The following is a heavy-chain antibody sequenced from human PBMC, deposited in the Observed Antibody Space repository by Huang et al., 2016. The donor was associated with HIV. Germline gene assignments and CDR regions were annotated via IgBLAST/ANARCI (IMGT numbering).Heavy chain of an antibody. CDR1: GFSFTNYW. J-gene: IGHJ4*02. V-gene: IGHV5-51*03. Sequence: EVQLVQSGAEVKKPGESMKISCKGSGFSFTNYWIGWVRQRPGKGLEWMGIVLPGAPDTTYSPSVRGQVTISADKSINTAYLQWNSLKASDSAMYYCARPLLGYSNGYYFDCWGQGTLVTVSS. CDR2: VLPGAPDT. D-gene: IGHD5-18*01. CDR3: ARPLLGYSNGYYFDC.